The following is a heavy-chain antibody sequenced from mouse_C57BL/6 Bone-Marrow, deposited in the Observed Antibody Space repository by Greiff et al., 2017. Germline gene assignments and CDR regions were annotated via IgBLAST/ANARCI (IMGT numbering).Heavy chain of an antibody. V-gene: IGHV14-3*01. CDR2: IYPRDGST. Sequence: EVQLQQSVAELVRPGASVKLSCTASGFNIKNTYMHWVKQRPEQGLEWIGYIYPRDGSTKYNEKFKGKATLTADKSSSTAYMQLNILTSEAAAVYFGARACDGKGWAYWGQGTLVTVSA. D-gene: IGHD2-1*01. CDR1: GFNIKNTY. CDR3: ARACDGKGWAY. J-gene: IGHJ3*01.